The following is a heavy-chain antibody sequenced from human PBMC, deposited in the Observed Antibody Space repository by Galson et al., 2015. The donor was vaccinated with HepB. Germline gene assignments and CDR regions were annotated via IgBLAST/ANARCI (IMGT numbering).Heavy chain of an antibody. J-gene: IGHJ6*02. D-gene: IGHD2-21*01. V-gene: IGHV4-34*01. CDR2: INHSGST. CDR1: GGSFSGYY. CDR3: ARGSIEYYGMDV. Sequence: TLSLTCAVYGGSFSGYYWSWIRQPPGKGLEWIGEINHSGSTNYNPSLKSRVTISVDTSKNQFSLKLSSMTAADTAVYYCARGSIEYYGMDVWGQGTTVTVSS.